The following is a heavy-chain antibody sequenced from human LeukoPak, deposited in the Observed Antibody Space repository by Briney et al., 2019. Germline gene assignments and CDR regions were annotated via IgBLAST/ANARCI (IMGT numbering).Heavy chain of an antibody. V-gene: IGHV4-30-2*01. CDR2: IYHSGST. Sequence: SQTLSLTCAVSGGSISSGDYSWGWIRQPPGKGLEWIGCIYHSGSTYYNPSLKSRVIISVDRSKNQFSLKLSSVTAADTAVYYCVRGARRRQIDYWGQGTLVTVSS. CDR1: GGSISSGDYS. CDR3: VRGARRRQIDY. J-gene: IGHJ4*02.